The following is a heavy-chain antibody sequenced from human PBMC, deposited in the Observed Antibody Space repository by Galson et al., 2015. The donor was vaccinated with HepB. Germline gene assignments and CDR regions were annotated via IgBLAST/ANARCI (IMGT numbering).Heavy chain of an antibody. V-gene: IGHV1-2*02. CDR2: INPNSGGT. Sequence: SVKVSCKASGYTFTGYYIHWVRQAPGQGLEWMGWINPNSGGTNYAQKFQGRVTMTRDTSISTAYMELSRLRSDDTAAYYCARDQDGWAFDYWGQGTLVTVSS. CDR1: GYTFTGYY. CDR3: ARDQDGWAFDY. D-gene: IGHD5-24*01. J-gene: IGHJ4*02.